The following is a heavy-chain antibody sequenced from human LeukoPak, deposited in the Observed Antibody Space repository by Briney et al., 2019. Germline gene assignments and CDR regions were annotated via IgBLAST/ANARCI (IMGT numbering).Heavy chain of an antibody. D-gene: IGHD6-25*01. Sequence: GGSLRLSCAASGFTFNEFWMHWVRQVPGKGLMWVSRIHKDGLHTWYADSMKGRFTISRDNAENTVYLHLNSLKVEDTAVYYCARESEAAGTYYLDHWGQGNLVTVSS. CDR1: GFTFNEFW. CDR2: IHKDGLHT. J-gene: IGHJ4*02. V-gene: IGHV3-74*01. CDR3: ARESEAAGTYYLDH.